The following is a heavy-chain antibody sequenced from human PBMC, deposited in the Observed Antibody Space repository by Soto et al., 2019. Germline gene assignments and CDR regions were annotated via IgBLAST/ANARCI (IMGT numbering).Heavy chain of an antibody. J-gene: IGHJ6*02. CDR3: ARGKVLRFLEWADYYYYGTDV. V-gene: IGHV4-34*01. D-gene: IGHD3-3*01. Sequence: SETLSLTCAVYGGSFSGYYWSWIRQPPGKGLEWIGEINHSGSTNYNPSLKSRVTISVDTSKNQFSLKLSSVTAADTAVYYCARGKVLRFLEWADYYYYGTDVWGQATTVTV. CDR1: GGSFSGYY. CDR2: INHSGST.